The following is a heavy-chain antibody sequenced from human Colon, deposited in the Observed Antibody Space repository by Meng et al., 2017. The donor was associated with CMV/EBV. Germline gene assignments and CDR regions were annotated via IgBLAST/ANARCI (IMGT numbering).Heavy chain of an antibody. V-gene: IGHV3-23*01. CDR2: IIGSGFYT. Sequence: GGSLRLSCAASGFIFGDYAMTWVRQAPGKGLEWVASIIGSGFYTYYADSVKGRFTISRDNSRNMIDLQMNNLTAEDTAIYYCARGTQYSDFWSGFPFWGHGTLVTVSS. J-gene: IGHJ4*01. D-gene: IGHD3-3*01. CDR3: ARGTQYSDFWSGFPF. CDR1: GFIFGDYA.